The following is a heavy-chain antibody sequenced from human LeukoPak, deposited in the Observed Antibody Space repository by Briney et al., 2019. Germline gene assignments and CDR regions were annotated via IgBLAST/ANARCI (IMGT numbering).Heavy chain of an antibody. CDR2: ISYDGSNK. D-gene: IGHD3-9*01. CDR3: ARDCADILTGYYKEGSYYYYGMDV. V-gene: IGHV3-30-3*01. J-gene: IGHJ6*02. Sequence: GGSLRLSCAASGFTFSSYAMHWVRQAPGKGLEWVAVISYDGSNKYYADSVKGRFTISRDNSKNTLYLQMNSLRAEDTAVYYCARDCADILTGYYKEGSYYYYGMDVWGQGTTATVSS. CDR1: GFTFSSYA.